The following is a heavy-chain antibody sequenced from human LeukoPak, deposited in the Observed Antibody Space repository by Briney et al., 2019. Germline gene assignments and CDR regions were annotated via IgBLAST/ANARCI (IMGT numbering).Heavy chain of an antibody. J-gene: IGHJ5*02. Sequence: ASVTVSCKASGYTFTRYYMHWVRQAPGQGLEWMGRINPTSGGTNYAQKFQGRVTMTRDTSISAAYMELSRLRSGATAVAYCATAPYGRRQSISADGFGRWGQGALVTVSS. CDR3: ATAPYGRRQSISADGFGR. D-gene: IGHD1-26*01. CDR1: GYTFTRYY. V-gene: IGHV1-2*06. CDR2: INPTSGGT.